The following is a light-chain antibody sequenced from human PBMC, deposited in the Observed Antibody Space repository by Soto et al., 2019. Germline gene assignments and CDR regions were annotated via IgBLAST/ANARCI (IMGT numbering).Light chain of an antibody. CDR2: RAS. CDR3: QQYYSTLPT. V-gene: IGKV4-1*01. CDR1: QSVLYSSNNKNY. J-gene: IGKJ1*01. Sequence: DIVMTQSPDSLAVSLGERATINCKSSQSVLYSSNNKNYLAWYQQKPGQPPKLLIYRASTRESGVPDRFSGSGSGTDFTLTISSLQAEDAAVYYCQQYYSTLPTFGQGTKVEIK.